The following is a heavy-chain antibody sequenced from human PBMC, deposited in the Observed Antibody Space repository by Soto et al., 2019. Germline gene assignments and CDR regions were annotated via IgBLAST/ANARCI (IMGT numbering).Heavy chain of an antibody. CDR2: IKRKTDGGTT. Sequence: PGGSLRLSCEASEFTFSQAWMSWVRQAPGRRLEWIGLIKRKTDGGTTDYAAPVKGRFIISRDDSANRLYLHMNSLKIEDTGVYYCSTGPIGRISSVPVHYYYGLDSWGQGTTVTVSS. CDR1: EFTFSQAW. D-gene: IGHD6-6*01. J-gene: IGHJ6*02. V-gene: IGHV3-15*01. CDR3: STGPIGRISSVPVHYYYGLDS.